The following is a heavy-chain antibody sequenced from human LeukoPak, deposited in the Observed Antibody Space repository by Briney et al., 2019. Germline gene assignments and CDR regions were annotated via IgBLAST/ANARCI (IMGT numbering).Heavy chain of an antibody. J-gene: IGHJ6*02. CDR3: AREMGSQDYYYGMDV. V-gene: IGHV1-8*01. CDR1: GYTFTSYD. CDR2: MSPDSGDT. D-gene: IGHD2-8*01. Sequence: ASVKVSCKASGYTFTSYDFNWVRQATGQRPEWMGWMSPDSGDTGYAQKFQDRVTMTRNTSISTAYMELSSLRSDDTAVYYCAREMGSQDYYYGMDVWGQGTTVTVSS.